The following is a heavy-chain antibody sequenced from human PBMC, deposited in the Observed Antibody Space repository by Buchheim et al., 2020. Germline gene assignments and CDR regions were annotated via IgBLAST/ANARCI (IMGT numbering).Heavy chain of an antibody. Sequence: QVQLQESGPGLVKPSQTLSLTCTVSGGSISSGGYYWSWIRQHPGKGLEWIGYIYYSGSTYYNPSLKSRVTISVDTSKHPFSLKLSSVTAADTAVYYCARGIWDIAAAGVNWFDPWGQGTL. D-gene: IGHD6-13*01. CDR1: GGSISSGGYY. CDR3: ARGIWDIAAAGVNWFDP. V-gene: IGHV4-31*03. J-gene: IGHJ5*02. CDR2: IYYSGST.